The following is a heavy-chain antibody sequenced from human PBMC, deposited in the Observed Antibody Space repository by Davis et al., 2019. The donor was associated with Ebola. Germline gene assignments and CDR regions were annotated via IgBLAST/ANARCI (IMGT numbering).Heavy chain of an antibody. CDR2: IYNSGST. CDR3: ARAIAVSTHIDS. CDR1: GGSISSSTYY. Sequence: GSLRLSCAVSGGSISSSTYYWGWIRQPPGKGLEWIGSIYNSGSTYYNPSLESRVTISVDTSKNQLSLKLTSVTATDTAVYFCARAIAVSTHIDSWGQGTLVTVSS. V-gene: IGHV4-39*01. D-gene: IGHD5/OR15-5a*01. J-gene: IGHJ4*02.